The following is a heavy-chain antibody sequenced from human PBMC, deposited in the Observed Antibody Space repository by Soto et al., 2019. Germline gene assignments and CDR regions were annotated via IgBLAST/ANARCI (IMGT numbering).Heavy chain of an antibody. V-gene: IGHV6-1*01. CDR1: GDSVSTNSAT. Sequence: SQTLSLTCAISGDSVSTNSATWEWIRQSPSRGLEWLGRTYYRSKWYNDYAVSVKGRITINPDTSNNQLSLQLNSVTPDDTAVYYCARLLGNSWLDSWGQGTLVTVSS. CDR2: TYYRSKWYN. CDR3: ARLLGNSWLDS. D-gene: IGHD1-26*01. J-gene: IGHJ5*01.